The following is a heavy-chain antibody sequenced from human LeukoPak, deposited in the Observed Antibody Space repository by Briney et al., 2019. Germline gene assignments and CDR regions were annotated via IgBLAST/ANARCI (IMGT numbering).Heavy chain of an antibody. Sequence: QAGGSLRLSCAASGFTFSSYAMHWVRQAPGKGLEYVSAISSNGGSTYYANSVKGRFTISRDNSKNTLYLQMGSLRAEDMAVYYCARSPYDYVWGSYRHSLYYFDYWGQGTLVTVSS. J-gene: IGHJ4*02. CDR2: ISSNGGST. CDR1: GFTFSSYA. CDR3: ARSPYDYVWGSYRHSLYYFDY. D-gene: IGHD3-16*02. V-gene: IGHV3-64*01.